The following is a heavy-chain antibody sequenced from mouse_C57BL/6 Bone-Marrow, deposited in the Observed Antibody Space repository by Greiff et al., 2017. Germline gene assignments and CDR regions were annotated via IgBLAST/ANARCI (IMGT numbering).Heavy chain of an antibody. CDR2: IHPNSGST. CDR3: ARAPFYYGNSAWFAY. D-gene: IGHD2-1*01. CDR1: GYTFTSYW. J-gene: IGHJ3*01. Sequence: QVQLQQPGAELVKPGASVKLSCKASGYTFTSYWMHWVKQRPGQGLEWIGMIHPNSGSTNYNEKFKNKATLTVDKSPSTAYMQLSSLTSEDSAVYYCARAPFYYGNSAWFAYWGQGTLVTVSA. V-gene: IGHV1-64*01.